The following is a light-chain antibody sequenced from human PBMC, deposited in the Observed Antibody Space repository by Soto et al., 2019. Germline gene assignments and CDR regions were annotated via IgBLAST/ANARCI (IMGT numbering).Light chain of an antibody. CDR3: LQGYSIHALT. J-gene: IGKJ4*01. V-gene: IGKV1-39*01. CDR2: DVS. CDR1: QTISTY. Sequence: DIQMTPSPSSLSASVGDRVTISCRASQTISTYLHWYQHKPGKVPRLLISDVSSLQSVVPGRFRGSGSETESTLTINYLQLDEFATYCCLQGYSIHALTFGGGTKAELK.